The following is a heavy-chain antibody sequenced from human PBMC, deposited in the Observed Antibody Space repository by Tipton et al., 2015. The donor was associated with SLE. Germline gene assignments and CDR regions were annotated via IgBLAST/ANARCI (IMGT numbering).Heavy chain of an antibody. CDR3: ARDQAVAGSYYFDY. Sequence: LRLSCTVSGGSISSHYWSWIRQPPGKGLEWLGYISYSGCTNYNPSLKSRVTISVDTSKNQFSLKLSSVTAADTAVYYCARDQAVAGSYYFDYWGQGTLVTVSS. V-gene: IGHV4-59*11. CDR1: GGSISSHY. J-gene: IGHJ4*02. CDR2: ISYSGCT. D-gene: IGHD6-19*01.